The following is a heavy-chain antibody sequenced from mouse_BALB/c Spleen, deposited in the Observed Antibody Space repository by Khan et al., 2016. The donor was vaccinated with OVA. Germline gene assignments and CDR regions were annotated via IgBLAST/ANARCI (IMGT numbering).Heavy chain of an antibody. CDR1: GYSITSGYA. Sequence: EVQLQESGPGLVKPSQSLSLTCTVTGYSITSGYAWNWIRQFPGNKLEWMGYISYSGVTSYTPSLKSRISITRDTSKNQFFLQLNSVTTEDTATYYCARGNYYRYYFNYWGQSTTLPVSS. V-gene: IGHV3-2*02. J-gene: IGHJ2*01. D-gene: IGHD1-1*01. CDR2: ISYSGVT. CDR3: ARGNYYRYYFNY.